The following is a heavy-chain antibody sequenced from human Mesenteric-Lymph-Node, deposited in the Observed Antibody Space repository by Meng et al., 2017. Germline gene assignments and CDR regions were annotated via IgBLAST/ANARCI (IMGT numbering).Heavy chain of an antibody. V-gene: IGHV4-34*01. D-gene: IGHD3-10*01. CDR1: GGSFSGYY. Sequence: VQRQQWGAGLLKPSETLSLTGAVYGGSFSGYYWSWIRQPPGKGLEWIGEINHSGSTNYNPSLKSRVTISVDTSKNQFSLKLSSVTAADTAVYYCARVKVLWFGEPYYFDYWGQGTLVTVSS. J-gene: IGHJ4*02. CDR2: INHSGST. CDR3: ARVKVLWFGEPYYFDY.